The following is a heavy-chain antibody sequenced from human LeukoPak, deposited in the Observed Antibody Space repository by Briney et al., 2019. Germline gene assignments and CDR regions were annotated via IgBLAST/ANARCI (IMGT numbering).Heavy chain of an antibody. CDR1: GGPFSGYY. CDR3: CIYYYDSSGPQEAFDI. Sequence: PSETLSLTCAVYGGPFSGYYWSWIRQPPGKGLEWIGEINHSGSTNYNPSLKSRVTISVDTSKNQFSLKLSSVTAADTAVYYCCIYYYDSSGPQEAFDIWGQGTMVTVSS. D-gene: IGHD3-22*01. J-gene: IGHJ3*02. CDR2: INHSGST. V-gene: IGHV4-34*01.